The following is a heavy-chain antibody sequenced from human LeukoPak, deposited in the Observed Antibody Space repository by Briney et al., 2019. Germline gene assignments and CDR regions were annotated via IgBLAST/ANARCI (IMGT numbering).Heavy chain of an antibody. Sequence: PGGSLRLSCAAAGFTFSNYGMTWVRQTPGKGLEWVSTIVGSNGDTYYTASVKGRFTISRDISKNTVYLQMSSLRGDDTAVYYCAKYGVVLPPGSLIPHWFDFWGQGSLVTVSS. V-gene: IGHV3-23*01. CDR2: IVGSNGDT. CDR1: GFTFSNYG. CDR3: AKYGVVLPPGSLIPHWFDF. D-gene: IGHD2-8*01. J-gene: IGHJ5*01.